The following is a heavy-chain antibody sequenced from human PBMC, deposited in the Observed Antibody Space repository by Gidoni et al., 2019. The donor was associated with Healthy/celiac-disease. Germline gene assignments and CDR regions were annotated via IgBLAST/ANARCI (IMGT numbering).Heavy chain of an antibody. CDR2: INPNSGGT. V-gene: IGHV1-2*02. J-gene: IGHJ4*02. D-gene: IGHD6-13*01. CDR3: ARVRRGAAAGPFDY. CDR1: GYTFTGYY. Sequence: QVQLVQSGAEVKKPGASGKVSCEASGYTFTGYYMHWVRQSPGQGLEWMGWINPNSGGTNYAQQFQGRVTMTRDTSISTAYMELSRLRSDDTVVYYCARVRRGAAAGPFDYWGQGTLVTVSS.